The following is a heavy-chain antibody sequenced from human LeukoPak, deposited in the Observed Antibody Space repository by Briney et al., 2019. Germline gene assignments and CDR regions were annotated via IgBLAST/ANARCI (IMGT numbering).Heavy chain of an antibody. D-gene: IGHD2-2*01. CDR3: ARDRYCSTTSCSPTGLAY. CDR2: ISFSGNSI. V-gene: IGHV3-48*03. Sequence: GGSLRLSCAASGFSFSSYEMNCVRQAPGKGLEWVSYISFSGNSIYYADSVKGRFTISRDNAKNSLYLQMNSLRAEDTAVYYCARDRYCSTTSCSPTGLAYWGQGTLVTVSS. CDR1: GFSFSSYE. J-gene: IGHJ4*02.